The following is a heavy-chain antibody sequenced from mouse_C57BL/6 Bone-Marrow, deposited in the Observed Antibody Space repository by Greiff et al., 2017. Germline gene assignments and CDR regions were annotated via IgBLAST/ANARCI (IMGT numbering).Heavy chain of an antibody. V-gene: IGHV1-64*01. Sequence: VQLQQSGAELVKPGASVKLSCKASGYTFTSYWMHWVKQRPGQGLEWIGMIHPNSGSTNYNEKFKSKATLTVDKSSSTAYMQLSSLTSEDSAVYYCARITTVVATNVDVWGTGTTVTVSS. D-gene: IGHD1-1*01. CDR1: GYTFTSYW. CDR2: IHPNSGST. CDR3: ARITTVVATNVDV. J-gene: IGHJ1*03.